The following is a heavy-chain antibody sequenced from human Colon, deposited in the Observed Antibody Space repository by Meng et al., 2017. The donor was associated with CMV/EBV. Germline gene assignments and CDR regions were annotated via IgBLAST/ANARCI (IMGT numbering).Heavy chain of an antibody. CDR2: VQNGGTT. V-gene: IGHV4-59*01. CDR1: GASIMKYY. Sequence: SETLSLTFTLPGASIMKYYWSWIRQLPGKGLEWIGYVQNGGTTNYNPSLRNRVSFSVDTSKNQFSLNLNAVTTADTAVYYCARGKDKLLLWFGETHFMTSFDLWGQGSLVTVSS. J-gene: IGHJ5*02. D-gene: IGHD3-10*01. CDR3: ARGKDKLLLWFGETHFMTSFDL.